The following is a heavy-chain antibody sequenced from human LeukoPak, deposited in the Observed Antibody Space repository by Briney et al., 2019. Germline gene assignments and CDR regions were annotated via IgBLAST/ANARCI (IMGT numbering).Heavy chain of an antibody. CDR1: GFTFSSYA. J-gene: IGHJ4*02. Sequence: GGSLRLSCAASGFTFSSYAMSWVRQAPGKGLEWVAFISYDGTNKYYADSVKGRFTISRDTSKNTLYLQMNSLRAEDTAVYYCAKAAALAVAGSGLFDYWGRGTLVTVSS. CDR2: ISYDGTNK. D-gene: IGHD6-19*01. CDR3: AKAAALAVAGSGLFDY. V-gene: IGHV3-30*18.